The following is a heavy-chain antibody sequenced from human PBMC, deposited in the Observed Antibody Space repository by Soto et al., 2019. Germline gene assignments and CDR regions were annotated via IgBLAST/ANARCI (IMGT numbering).Heavy chain of an antibody. CDR2: IYPGDSDT. CDR1: GYSFTSYW. CDR3: ARHSTTRGSYDRLDY. V-gene: IGHV5-51*01. Sequence: ESLKISCKGSGYSFTSYWICCLLQMPVKVLEWMGIIYPGDSDTRYSPSFQGQVTISADKSISTAYLQWSSLKASDTAMYYCARHSTTRGSYDRLDYWGQGTLVTVSS. J-gene: IGHJ4*02. D-gene: IGHD1-26*01.